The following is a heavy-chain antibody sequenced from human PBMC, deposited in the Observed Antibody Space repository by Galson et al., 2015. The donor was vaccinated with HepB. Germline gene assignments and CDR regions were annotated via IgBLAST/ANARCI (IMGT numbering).Heavy chain of an antibody. CDR1: GFTFSDFA. D-gene: IGHD1-26*01. CDR3: AKCQGQVYSNYHLDS. Sequence: SLRLSCAASGFTFSDFAMSWVRQAPGKGLEWVSGIFGRGNNTCYAGSVKGRFTISRDNSKNTLYLEMNSLRAEDTAVYYCAKCQGQVYSNYHLDSWGQETLVAISS. V-gene: IGHV3-23*05. CDR2: IFGRGNNT. J-gene: IGHJ4*02.